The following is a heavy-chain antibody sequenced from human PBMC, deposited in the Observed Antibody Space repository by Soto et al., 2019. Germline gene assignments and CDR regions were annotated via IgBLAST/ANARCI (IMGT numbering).Heavy chain of an antibody. Sequence: QVQLVQSGAEVKKPGSSVKVSCKASGGTFSSYTISWVRQAPGQGLEWMGRVIPILGIANYAQKFQGRVTSTADKPTSTAYMELSSLRSEDTAVYYCAIFMPSDCYYYFYMDVWGKGTTVAVSS. D-gene: IGHD2-2*01. CDR1: GGTFSSYT. CDR2: VIPILGIA. V-gene: IGHV1-69*02. J-gene: IGHJ6*03. CDR3: AIFMPSDCYYYFYMDV.